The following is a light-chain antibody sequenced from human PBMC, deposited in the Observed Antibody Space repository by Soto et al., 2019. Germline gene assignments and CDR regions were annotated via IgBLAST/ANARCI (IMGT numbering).Light chain of an antibody. CDR2: EVY. V-gene: IGLV2-14*01. Sequence: QSVLTQPASVYGAPGQSITISCIGTNTDVVGYDRVSWYQHHPGKDPKMLIFEVYNRPSGISDRFSGSKSGDTASLTISGLQAEDEADYYCISYIPSTTTHWVFGGGTKLAVL. J-gene: IGLJ3*02. CDR3: ISYIPSTTTHWV. CDR1: NTDVVGYDR.